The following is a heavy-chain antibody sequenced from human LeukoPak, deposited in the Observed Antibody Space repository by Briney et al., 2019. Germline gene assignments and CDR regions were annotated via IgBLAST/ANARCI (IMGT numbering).Heavy chain of an antibody. Sequence: GASVKVSCKASGYTFTNYVMHWVRQAPGQRPEWMGWSDVGNDNTKYSQEFQGRVTITRDTSASTVYMELSSLRSEDMAVYYCARGYQGAFDYWGQGTLVTVSS. CDR3: ARGYQGAFDY. J-gene: IGHJ4*02. CDR1: GYTFTNYV. V-gene: IGHV1-3*02. D-gene: IGHD2-15*01. CDR2: SDVGNDNT.